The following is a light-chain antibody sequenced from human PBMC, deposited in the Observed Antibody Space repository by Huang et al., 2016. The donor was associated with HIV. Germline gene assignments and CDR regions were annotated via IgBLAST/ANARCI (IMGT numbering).Light chain of an antibody. CDR1: ESVRKF. CDR3: QQSFMTPIT. CDR2: GAS. Sequence: DIHLTKSPSSMSASFGDRVTITCRASESVRKFWNWYQGKPGEAPKLLIYGASNLQGGVSSRFSGSGSGTDFTLTISNLQPEDFVTYYCQQSFMTPITFGQGTRLEFK. V-gene: IGKV1-39*01. J-gene: IGKJ5*01.